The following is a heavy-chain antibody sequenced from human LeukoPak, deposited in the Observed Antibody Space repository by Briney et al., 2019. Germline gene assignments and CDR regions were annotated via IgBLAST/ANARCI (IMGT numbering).Heavy chain of an antibody. CDR2: ISSSGSTV. CDR3: ASSKMVGYYYMDV. D-gene: IGHD2-15*01. Sequence: PGGSLRLSCAASGFTFSTYEMKWVRQAPGKGLERVSYISSSGSTVYYADSVKGRFTISRDNSKNTLYLQMNSLRAEDTAVYYCASSKMVGYYYMDVWGKGTTVTISS. V-gene: IGHV3-48*03. J-gene: IGHJ6*03. CDR1: GFTFSTYE.